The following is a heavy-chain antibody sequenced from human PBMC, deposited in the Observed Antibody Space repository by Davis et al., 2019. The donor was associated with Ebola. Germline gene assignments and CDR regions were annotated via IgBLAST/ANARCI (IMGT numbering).Heavy chain of an antibody. D-gene: IGHD2-2*01. CDR2: INSDGSST. J-gene: IGHJ6*04. Sequence: GESLKISCAASGFTFSSYWMHWVRQAPRKGLVVVSRINSDGSSTSYADSVKGRFTISRDNAKNTLYLQMNSLRAEDTAVYYCAGQCSSNSCYYGMDVWGKGTPVTVSS. CDR3: AGQCSSNSCYYGMDV. CDR1: GFTFSSYW. V-gene: IGHV3-74*01.